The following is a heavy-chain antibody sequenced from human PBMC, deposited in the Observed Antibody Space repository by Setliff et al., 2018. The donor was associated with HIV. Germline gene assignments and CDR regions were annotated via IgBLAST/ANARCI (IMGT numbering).Heavy chain of an antibody. J-gene: IGHJ4*02. CDR2: ITHSGRT. CDR1: DGSFSGYY. CDR3: ARDDYLDSSGYEGASY. Sequence: SETLSLTCAVYDGSFSGYYWIWIRQPPGKGLEWIGEITHSGRTNYNPSLKSRVTISVDTSKNQFSLKLSSVTAADTAVYYCARDDYLDSSGYEGASYWGRGVLVTVSS. D-gene: IGHD3-22*01. V-gene: IGHV4-34*01.